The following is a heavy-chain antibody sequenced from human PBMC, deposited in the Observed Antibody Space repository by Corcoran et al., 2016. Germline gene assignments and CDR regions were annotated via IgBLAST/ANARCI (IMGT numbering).Heavy chain of an antibody. V-gene: IGHV4-39*07. CDR2: IYYSGST. Sequence: QLQLQESGPGLVKPSETLSLTCTVSGGSISSSSYYWGWIRQPPGKGMEWIGSIYYSGSTYYNPSLKSRVTISVDTSKNQFSLKLSSVTAADTAVYYCASVRDYYYYGMDVWGQGTTVTVSS. CDR3: ASVRDYYYYGMDV. CDR1: GGSISSSSYY. J-gene: IGHJ6*02. D-gene: IGHD3-16*02.